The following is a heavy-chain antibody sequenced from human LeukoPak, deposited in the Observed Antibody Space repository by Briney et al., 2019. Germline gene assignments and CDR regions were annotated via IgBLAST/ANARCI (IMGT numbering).Heavy chain of an antibody. Sequence: PGESLKISCKGSGYSFTSYWIGWVRQMHGKGLEWMGIIYPGDSDTRYSPSFQGQVTISADKSISTAYLQWSSLKASDTAMYYCARLGGYDFWSGDYYYGMDVWGQGTTVTVSS. CDR1: GYSFTSYW. CDR3: ARLGGYDFWSGDYYYGMDV. D-gene: IGHD3-3*01. CDR2: IYPGDSDT. V-gene: IGHV5-51*01. J-gene: IGHJ6*02.